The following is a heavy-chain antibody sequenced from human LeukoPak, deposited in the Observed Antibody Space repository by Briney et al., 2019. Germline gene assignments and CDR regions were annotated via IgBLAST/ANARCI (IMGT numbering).Heavy chain of an antibody. J-gene: IGHJ6*03. D-gene: IGHD3-10*01. Sequence: SETLSLTCTVSGYSISSGYYWGWIRQPPGKGLEWIGSIYHSGSTYYNPSLKSRVTMSVDTSKNQFSLKLSSVTAADTAVYYCARDRRDGSGSYHYYYYYYMDVRGKGTTVTISS. CDR2: IYHSGST. CDR3: ARDRRDGSGSYHYYYYYYMDV. CDR1: GYSISSGYY. V-gene: IGHV4-38-2*02.